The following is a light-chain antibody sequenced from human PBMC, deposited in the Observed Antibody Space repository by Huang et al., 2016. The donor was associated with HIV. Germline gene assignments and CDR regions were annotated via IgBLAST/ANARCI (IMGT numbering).Light chain of an antibody. Sequence: ETVLTQAPGTLSLSPGERATLSCRASQSVSNTYLAWYQQKPGQAPRLLIYGASSRAPGIPDRFSSGASGTDFTLTINRLEPEDFAVYYCQQYGDSPPTFGQGTKVEIK. CDR1: QSVSNTY. CDR2: GAS. CDR3: QQYGDSPPT. J-gene: IGKJ1*01. V-gene: IGKV3-20*01.